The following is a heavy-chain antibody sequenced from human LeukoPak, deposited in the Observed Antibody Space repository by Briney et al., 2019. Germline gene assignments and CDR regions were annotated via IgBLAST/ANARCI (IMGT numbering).Heavy chain of an antibody. CDR2: IYTSGST. CDR3: ARELYYYDSSGYYTHFDY. V-gene: IGHV4-4*07. J-gene: IGHJ4*02. Sequence: PSETLSLTCTVSGGSISSYYWSWIRQPAGKGLEWIGRIYTSGSTNYNPSFKSRVTMSVDTSKNQFSLKLSSVTAADTAVYYCARELYYYDSSGYYTHFDYWGQGTLVTVSS. CDR1: GGSISSYY. D-gene: IGHD3-22*01.